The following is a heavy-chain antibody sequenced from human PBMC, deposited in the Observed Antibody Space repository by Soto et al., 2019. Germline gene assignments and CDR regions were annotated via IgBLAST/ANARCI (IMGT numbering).Heavy chain of an antibody. D-gene: IGHD5-18*01. Sequence: PSETLSLTCAVYGGSFSGYYWSWIRQPPGKGLEWIGEINHSGSTNYNPSLKSRVTISVDTSKNQFSLKLSSVTAADTAVYYCARGRSRGTAMALNYYYYGMDVWGQGTTVTVS. CDR3: ARGRSRGTAMALNYYYYGMDV. CDR2: INHSGST. CDR1: GGSFSGYY. V-gene: IGHV4-34*01. J-gene: IGHJ6*02.